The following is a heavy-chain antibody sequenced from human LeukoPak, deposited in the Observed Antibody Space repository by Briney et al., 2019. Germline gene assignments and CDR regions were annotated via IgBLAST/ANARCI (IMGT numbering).Heavy chain of an antibody. D-gene: IGHD6-25*01. CDR2: IYYTGNT. CDR1: GGSFNSYY. CDR3: ASARLGSGLEGAFDI. V-gene: IGHV4-59*01. Sequence: SETLSLTCTVSGGSFNSYYWTWIRQPPGKRLEWIGYIYYTGNTNYNPSLQSPVTMSVDTSKNQFSLKLSSVTAADTAVYYCASARLGSGLEGAFDIWGQGTMVTVSS. J-gene: IGHJ3*02.